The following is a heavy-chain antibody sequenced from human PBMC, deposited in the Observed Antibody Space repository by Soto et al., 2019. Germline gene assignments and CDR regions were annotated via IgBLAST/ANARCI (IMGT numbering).Heavy chain of an antibody. V-gene: IGHV1-18*04. CDR3: ARGGYCSSTSCRIVYDY. CDR2: ISAYNGNT. J-gene: IGHJ4*02. CDR1: GYTFTSYG. Sequence: ASVKVSCKASGYTFTSYGISWVRQAPGQGLEWMGWISAYNGNTNYAQRLQGRVTMTTDTSTSTAYMELRSLRSDDTAVYYCARGGYCSSTSCRIVYDYWGQGTLVTVSS. D-gene: IGHD2-2*01.